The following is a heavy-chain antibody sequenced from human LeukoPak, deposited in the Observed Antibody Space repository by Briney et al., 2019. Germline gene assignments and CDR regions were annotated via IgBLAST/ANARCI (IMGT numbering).Heavy chain of an antibody. CDR2: INPNSGGT. D-gene: IGHD4-17*01. J-gene: IGHJ4*02. CDR1: GYTFTGYY. V-gene: IGHV1-2*02. Sequence: ASVKVSCKASGYTFTGYYMHWVRQAPGQGLEWMGWINPNSGGTNYAQKFQGGVTMTRDTSISTAYTELSRLRSDDTAVYYCARDDGDYEGPFGYWGQGTLVTVSS. CDR3: ARDDGDYEGPFGY.